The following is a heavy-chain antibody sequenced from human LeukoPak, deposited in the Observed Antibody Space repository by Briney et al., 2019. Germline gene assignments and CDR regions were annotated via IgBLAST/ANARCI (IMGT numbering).Heavy chain of an antibody. D-gene: IGHD6-19*01. V-gene: IGHV4-59*01. Sequence: SETLSLTCTVSGGSISSYYWSWIRQPPGKGLEWIGYIYYSGSTNYNPSLKSRVTISVDTSKNQFSLKLSSVTAADTAVYYCAREVYSMHSGGWAAAYFDYWGQGTLVTVSS. J-gene: IGHJ4*02. CDR2: IYYSGST. CDR3: AREVYSMHSGGWAAAYFDY. CDR1: GGSISSYY.